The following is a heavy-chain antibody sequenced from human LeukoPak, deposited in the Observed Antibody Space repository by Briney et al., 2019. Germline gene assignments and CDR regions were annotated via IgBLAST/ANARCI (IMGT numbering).Heavy chain of an antibody. Sequence: SETLSLTCAVYGGSFSGYYWSWIRQPPGKGLEWIGEINHSGSTNYNPSLKSRVTISVDTSKNQFSLKLSPVTAADTAVYYCARDGVVGATGYWGQGTLVTVSS. CDR3: ARDGVVGATGY. J-gene: IGHJ4*02. CDR2: INHSGST. D-gene: IGHD1-26*01. V-gene: IGHV4-34*01. CDR1: GGSFSGYY.